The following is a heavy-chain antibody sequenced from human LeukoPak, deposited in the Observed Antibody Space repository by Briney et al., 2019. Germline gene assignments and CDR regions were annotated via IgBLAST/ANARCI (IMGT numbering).Heavy chain of an antibody. CDR1: GFTFSNKY. Sequence: GGSLRLSCAASGFTFSNKYMSWVRLAPGKGLEWVSVIYAGGTTYYADSVKGRFTISRDNSKNTLYLQMNSLRAEDTAVYYCAKDQNPYYYSYMDVWGKGTTVTVSS. CDR3: AKDQNPYYYSYMDV. CDR2: IYAGGTT. J-gene: IGHJ6*03. D-gene: IGHD1-14*01. V-gene: IGHV3-53*01.